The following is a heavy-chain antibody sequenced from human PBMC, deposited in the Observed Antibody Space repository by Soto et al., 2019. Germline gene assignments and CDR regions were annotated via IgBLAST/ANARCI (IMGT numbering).Heavy chain of an antibody. Sequence: QVQLVESGGGVVQPGTSLRLSCAASGFTFSNHGRYWVRQAPGKGLEWVSVVSYDGNNKYYADSVKGRFIVSRDNAQNLLYLDMSSLRAGDTAVYHCAKDLGQQLVLNYGMDVWGQGTTVTVSS. CDR2: VSYDGNNK. D-gene: IGHD6-13*01. CDR3: AKDLGQQLVLNYGMDV. J-gene: IGHJ6*02. V-gene: IGHV3-30*18. CDR1: GFTFSNHG.